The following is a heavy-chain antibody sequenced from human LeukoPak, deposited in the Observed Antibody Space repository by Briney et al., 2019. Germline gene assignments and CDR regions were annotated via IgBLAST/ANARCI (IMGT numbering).Heavy chain of an antibody. Sequence: GGSLRLSCAASGFTFSSYEMNWVRQAPGKGLMWVSYISSSGSTIYYADSVKGRFTISRDNAKNSLYLQMNSLRAEDTAVYYCARTLVPAAPNWFDPWGQGTLVTVSS. CDR1: GFTFSSYE. CDR2: ISSSGSTI. D-gene: IGHD2-2*01. CDR3: ARTLVPAAPNWFDP. J-gene: IGHJ5*02. V-gene: IGHV3-48*03.